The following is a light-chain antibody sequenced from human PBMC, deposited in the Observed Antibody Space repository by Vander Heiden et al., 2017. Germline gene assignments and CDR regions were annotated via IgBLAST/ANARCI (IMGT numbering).Light chain of an antibody. Sequence: EIVLTQSPATLSLSPGERATLSCRASQSVSSYLAWYQQKPGIPARFSGSGSGTDFTLTISSLEPEDFAVYYCQQRSNWPPYTFGQGTKLEIK. J-gene: IGKJ2*01. V-gene: IGKV3-11*01. CDR1: QSVSSY. CDR3: QQRSNWPPYT.